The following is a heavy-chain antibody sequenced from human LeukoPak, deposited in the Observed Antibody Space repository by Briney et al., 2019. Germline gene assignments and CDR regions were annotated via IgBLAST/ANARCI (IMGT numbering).Heavy chain of an antibody. Sequence: SETLSLTCAVYGGSFSGYYWSWIRQPPGKGLEWIGEINHSGSTNYNPSLKSRVTISVDTSKNQFSLKLSSVTAADTAVYHCARGARYLPGYCSSTSCYPPHNWFDPWGQGTLVTVSS. CDR2: INHSGST. V-gene: IGHV4-34*01. J-gene: IGHJ5*02. CDR3: ARGARYLPGYCSSTSCYPPHNWFDP. CDR1: GGSFSGYY. D-gene: IGHD2-2*03.